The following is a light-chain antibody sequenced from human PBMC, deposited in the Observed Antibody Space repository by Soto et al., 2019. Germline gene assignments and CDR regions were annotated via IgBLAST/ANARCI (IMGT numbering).Light chain of an antibody. V-gene: IGLV2-14*01. CDR3: SSYRDTHNLV. CDR2: EVS. CDR1: SSDVGGYNY. Sequence: QSVLTQPASVSGSPGQSITISCTGTSSDVGGYNYVSWYQHHPGKAPKLMIYEVSNRPSGVSNRFSGSKSGNTASLTISGLQAEDEADYYCSSYRDTHNLVFGIGTKATVL. J-gene: IGLJ1*01.